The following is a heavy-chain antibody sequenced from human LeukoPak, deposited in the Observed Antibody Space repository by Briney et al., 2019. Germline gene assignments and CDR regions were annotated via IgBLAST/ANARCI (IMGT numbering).Heavy chain of an antibody. CDR2: ISSSGSPI. V-gene: IGHV3-11*01. CDR3: ARGANYDILTGYYKTGNWFDP. Sequence: PGGSLRLSCVASGFTFSDHYMSWIRQAPEKGLEWVSYISSSGSPIYYADSVEGRFTISRDNAKSSLYLQMNSLRAEDTAVYYCARGANYDILTGYYKTGNWFDPWGQGTLVTVSS. CDR1: GFTFSDHY. J-gene: IGHJ5*02. D-gene: IGHD3-9*01.